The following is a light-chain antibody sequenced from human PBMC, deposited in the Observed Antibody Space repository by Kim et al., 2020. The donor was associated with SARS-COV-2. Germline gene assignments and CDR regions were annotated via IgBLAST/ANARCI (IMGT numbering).Light chain of an antibody. Sequence: QTVTISCSGSSSNIGTNTVNWYQQVPGTAPKLLIFSNNPRPSGVPDRISGSKSGTSASLAINGLQSEDEADYYCAAWDDSLNGHMVFGGGTKVTVL. CDR1: SSNIGTNT. CDR3: AAWDDSLNGHMV. V-gene: IGLV1-44*01. J-gene: IGLJ2*01. CDR2: SNN.